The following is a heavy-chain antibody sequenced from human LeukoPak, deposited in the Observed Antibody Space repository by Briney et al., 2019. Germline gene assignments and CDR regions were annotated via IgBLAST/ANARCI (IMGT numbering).Heavy chain of an antibody. CDR2: IYHSGST. CDR3: AREDIVATTFDY. D-gene: IGHD5-12*01. V-gene: IGHV4-34*01. Sequence: PSETLSLTCAVYGGSFSGYYWSWIRQPPGKGLEWIGEIYHSGSTNYNPSLKSRVTISVDTSKNQFSLKLSSVTAADTAVYYCAREDIVATTFDYWGQGTLVTVSS. CDR1: GGSFSGYY. J-gene: IGHJ4*02.